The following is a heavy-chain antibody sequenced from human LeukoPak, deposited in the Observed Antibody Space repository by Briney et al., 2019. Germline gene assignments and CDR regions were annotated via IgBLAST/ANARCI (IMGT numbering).Heavy chain of an antibody. J-gene: IGHJ6*03. CDR3: ARWGYSSSSPRYYYYMDV. CDR1: GGSISSGSYY. CDR2: IYTSGST. D-gene: IGHD6-6*01. V-gene: IGHV4-61*02. Sequence: SQTLSLTCTVSGGSISSGSYYWSWIWQPAGKGLEWIGRIYTSGSTNYNPSLKSRVTISVDTSKNQFSLKLSSVTAADTAVYYCARWGYSSSSPRYYYYMDVWGKGTTVTVSS.